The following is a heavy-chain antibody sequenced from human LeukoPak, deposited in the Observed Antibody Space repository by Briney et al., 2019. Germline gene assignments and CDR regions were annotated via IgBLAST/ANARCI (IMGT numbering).Heavy chain of an antibody. D-gene: IGHD5-12*01. Sequence: GASVKVSCKASGYSFTSYGISWVRQAPGQGLEWMGRISAYNGNTNYAERVQGRVTMTTDTSTSTAYLELRSLTSDDTAAYYCGRSGYRYSYDFDYYMDVWGKGTMVTVSS. CDR2: ISAYNGNT. V-gene: IGHV1-18*01. CDR3: GRSGYRYSYDFDYYMDV. CDR1: GYSFTSYG. J-gene: IGHJ6*03.